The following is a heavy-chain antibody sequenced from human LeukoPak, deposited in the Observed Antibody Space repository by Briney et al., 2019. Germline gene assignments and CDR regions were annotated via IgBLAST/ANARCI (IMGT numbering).Heavy chain of an antibody. Sequence: PSEPLSLTCTVSGGSISSYYWSWIRQPPGEGLEWVGYIYYSGSTNYYPSLKSRVTISVKPSHDQISLKMESVTAACRAVFYCARAIVDTAREHNWFDPWGQGTLVTVSS. J-gene: IGHJ5*02. CDR1: GGSISSYY. D-gene: IGHD5-18*01. V-gene: IGHV4-59*01. CDR2: IYYSGST. CDR3: ARAIVDTAREHNWFDP.